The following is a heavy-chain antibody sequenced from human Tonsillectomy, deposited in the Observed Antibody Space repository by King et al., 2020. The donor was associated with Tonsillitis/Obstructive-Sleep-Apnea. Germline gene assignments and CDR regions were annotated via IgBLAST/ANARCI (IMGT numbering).Heavy chain of an antibody. V-gene: IGHV5-51*01. CDR1: GFTFTNYW. J-gene: IGHJ6*03. Sequence: VQLVQSGAGVKQPGESLKLSCAGSGFTFTNYWIGWVRQMPGKGLEWVGIIYHDDSDTIYSPSFQDQVTISGDKSINAAYLQLSSLKASDTAMYYCARDDVMGGDEDSYYLDVWGKGTTVTASS. D-gene: IGHD1-26*01. CDR2: IYHDDSDT. CDR3: ARDDVMGGDEDSYYLDV.